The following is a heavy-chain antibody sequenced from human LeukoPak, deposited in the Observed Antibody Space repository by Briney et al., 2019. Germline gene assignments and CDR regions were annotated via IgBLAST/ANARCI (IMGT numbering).Heavy chain of an antibody. CDR3: ARDKLEQWLAAVGAFDI. J-gene: IGHJ3*02. CDR2: ISSSSSTI. D-gene: IGHD6-19*01. V-gene: IGHV3-48*02. Sequence: PGGSLRLSCAASGFTFSSYSMNWVRQAPGKGLEWVSSISSSSSTIYYADSVKGRFTISRDNAKNSLYLQMNSLRDEDTAVYYCARDKLEQWLAAVGAFDIWGQGTMVTVSS. CDR1: GFTFSSYS.